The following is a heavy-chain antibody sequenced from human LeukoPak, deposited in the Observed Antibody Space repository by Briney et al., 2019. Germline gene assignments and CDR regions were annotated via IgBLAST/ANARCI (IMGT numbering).Heavy chain of an antibody. D-gene: IGHD5-12*01. CDR3: ARDLGGYDSAGFDY. V-gene: IGHV1-46*01. Sequence: ASVNVSCKASGYTFTSYYMHWVRQAPGQELEWMGIIRPSGGSTSYAQKFRGRVTMTRDTSTSTVYMELSSLRSEDTAVYYCARDLGGYDSAGFDYWGQGTPVTVSS. CDR1: GYTFTSYY. J-gene: IGHJ4*02. CDR2: IRPSGGST.